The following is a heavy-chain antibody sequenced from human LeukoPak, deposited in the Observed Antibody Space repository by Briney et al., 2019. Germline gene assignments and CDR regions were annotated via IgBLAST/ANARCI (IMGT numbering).Heavy chain of an antibody. CDR3: AKASGYCNAGTCYGLYYYGMDV. J-gene: IGHJ6*02. D-gene: IGHD2-15*01. Sequence: PGGSLRLSCTASGFTFSNFWMGWVRQAPGKGLEWVANIKQDETEKFYLGSVKGRFTISRDNSKNTLYLQMNSLRAEDTAIYYCAKASGYCNAGTCYGLYYYGMDVWGQGTTVTVSS. CDR1: GFTFSNFW. CDR2: IKQDETEK. V-gene: IGHV3-7*03.